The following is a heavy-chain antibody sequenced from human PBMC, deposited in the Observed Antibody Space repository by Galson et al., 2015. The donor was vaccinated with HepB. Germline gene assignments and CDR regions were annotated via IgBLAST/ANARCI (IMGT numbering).Heavy chain of an antibody. CDR3: ARERGLLLRSAFDI. D-gene: IGHD3-22*01. CDR2: IIPIFGTA. Sequence: SVKVSCKASGGTFSSYAISWVRQAPGQGLEWMGGIIPIFGTANYAQKFQGRVTITADESTSTAYMELSSLRSEDTAVYYCARERGLLLRSAFDIWGQGTMVTVSS. J-gene: IGHJ3*02. CDR1: GGTFSSYA. V-gene: IGHV1-69*13.